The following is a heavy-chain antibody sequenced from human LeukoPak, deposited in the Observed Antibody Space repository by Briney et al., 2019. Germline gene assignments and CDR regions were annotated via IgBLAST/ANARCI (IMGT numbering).Heavy chain of an antibody. CDR1: GFTFTSYG. CDR2: ISGSGGTT. Sequence: GGTLRLSCAASGFTFTSYGMSWVRQAPGKGLEWVSTISGSGGTTYYADSVKGRFTISRDNSKNTLYLQMDSLRAEDTAVYYCARDERLLSFLKWGQGTLVTVSS. V-gene: IGHV3-23*01. D-gene: IGHD3-3*01. J-gene: IGHJ4*02. CDR3: ARDERLLSFLK.